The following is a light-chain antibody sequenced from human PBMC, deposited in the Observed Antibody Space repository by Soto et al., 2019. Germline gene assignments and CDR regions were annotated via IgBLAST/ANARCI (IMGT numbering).Light chain of an antibody. V-gene: IGLV2-14*01. J-gene: IGLJ1*01. CDR2: DVN. Sequence: QSALTQPASVSGSPGQSITISCTGTSSDIGGYNYVSWFQQHPDKAPKLMIYDVNGRPSGVSNRFSGSKSGNTASRTISGLQAEDEADYYCSSFTSSGTRVFGTGTKLTVL. CDR1: SSDIGGYNY. CDR3: SSFTSSGTRV.